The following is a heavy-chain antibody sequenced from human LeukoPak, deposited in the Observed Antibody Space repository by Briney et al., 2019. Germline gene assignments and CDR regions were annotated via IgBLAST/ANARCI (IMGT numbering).Heavy chain of an antibody. Sequence: GGSLRLSCAVSGFIFRNYWMSWVRQAPGKGLEWVANIKQDGSEKYYVDSVKGRFTISRDNAKNSLYLQMNSLRAEDTAVYYRARVTGYYYYYMDVWGKGTTVTVSS. D-gene: IGHD1-14*01. V-gene: IGHV3-7*01. J-gene: IGHJ6*03. CDR2: IKQDGSEK. CDR1: GFIFRNYW. CDR3: ARVTGYYYYYMDV.